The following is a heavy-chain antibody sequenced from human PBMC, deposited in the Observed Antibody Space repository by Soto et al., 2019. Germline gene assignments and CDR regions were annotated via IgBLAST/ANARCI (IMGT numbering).Heavy chain of an antibody. CDR3: ARDRALGCTNGVCPNTPMDV. J-gene: IGHJ6*02. CDR1: GGTFSSYA. CDR2: IIPIFGTA. Sequence: QVQLVQSGAEVKKPGSSVKVSCKASGGTFSSYAISWVRQAPGQGLEWMGGIIPIFGTANYAQKFQGRVTITADESTSTAYMELSSLRSEDTAVYYCARDRALGCTNGVCPNTPMDVWGQGTTVTVSS. V-gene: IGHV1-69*01. D-gene: IGHD2-8*01.